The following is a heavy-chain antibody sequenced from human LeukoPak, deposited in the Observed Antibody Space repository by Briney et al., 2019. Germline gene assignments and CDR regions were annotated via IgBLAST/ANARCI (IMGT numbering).Heavy chain of an antibody. Sequence: SETLSLTCTVSGGSISSGGYYWSWIRQHPGKGLEWIGYIYYSGSTYYNPSLKSRVTISVDTSKNQFSLKLSSVTAADTAVYYCARELSGSSAINYFDYWGQGTLVIVSS. CDR2: IYYSGST. D-gene: IGHD3-10*01. CDR3: ARELSGSSAINYFDY. V-gene: IGHV4-31*03. J-gene: IGHJ4*02. CDR1: GGSISSGGYY.